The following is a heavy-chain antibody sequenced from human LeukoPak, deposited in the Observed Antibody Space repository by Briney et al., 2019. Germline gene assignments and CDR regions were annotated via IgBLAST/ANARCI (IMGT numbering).Heavy chain of an antibody. D-gene: IGHD5-24*01. CDR3: ARSPSEEMATITSWSDP. Sequence: ASVKVSCTASGGTFSSYAISWVRQAPGQGLEWMGRIIPILGIANYAQKFQGRVTITADKSTSTAYMELSSLRSEDTAVYYCARSPSEEMATITSWSDPWGQGTLVTVSS. V-gene: IGHV1-69*04. J-gene: IGHJ5*02. CDR2: IIPILGIA. CDR1: GGTFSSYA.